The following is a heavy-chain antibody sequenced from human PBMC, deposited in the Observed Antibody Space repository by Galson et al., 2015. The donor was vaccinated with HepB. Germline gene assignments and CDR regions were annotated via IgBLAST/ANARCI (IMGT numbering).Heavy chain of an antibody. J-gene: IGHJ4*02. CDR3: ARERGIAAAGHFDY. CDR1: GVSVSSGSYY. Sequence: LSLTCTVSGVSVSSGSYYWSWIRQPPGKGLEWIGYIYYSGSTNYNPSLKSRITISVDTSKNQFSLKLSSVTAADTAVYYCARERGIAAAGHFDYWGQGTLVTVSS. D-gene: IGHD6-13*01. CDR2: IYYSGST. V-gene: IGHV4-61*01.